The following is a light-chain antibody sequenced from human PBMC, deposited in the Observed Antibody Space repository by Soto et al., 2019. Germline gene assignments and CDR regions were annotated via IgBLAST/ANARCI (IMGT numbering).Light chain of an antibody. Sequence: QSVLTQPASVSGSPGQSITISCTGTSSDVGRYKYVSWYQHHPGKVPKLMIYEVTNRPSGVSNRFSGSKSGNTASLTISGLQAEDEADYYCSSYTRTSTLVFGGGTKLTVL. CDR3: SSYTRTSTLV. V-gene: IGLV2-14*01. CDR1: SSDVGRYKY. CDR2: EVT. J-gene: IGLJ2*01.